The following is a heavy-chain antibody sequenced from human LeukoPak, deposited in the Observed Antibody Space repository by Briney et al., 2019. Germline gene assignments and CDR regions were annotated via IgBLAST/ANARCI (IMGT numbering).Heavy chain of an antibody. Sequence: SETLSLTCTVSGVSISSYYWSWIRQPAGKGLEWIGRIYTSGSTYYNRSLKSRVTVSVDTSKNQFSLKLSSVTAADTAVYYCARLITALTSSWGYYYYYYMDVWGKGTTVTVSS. CDR3: ARLITALTSSWGYYYYYYMDV. V-gene: IGHV4-4*07. CDR1: GVSISSYY. J-gene: IGHJ6*03. D-gene: IGHD6-13*01. CDR2: IYTSGST.